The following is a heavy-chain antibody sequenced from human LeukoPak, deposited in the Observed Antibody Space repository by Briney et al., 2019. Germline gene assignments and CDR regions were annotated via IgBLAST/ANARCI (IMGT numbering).Heavy chain of an antibody. CDR2: ISSSSSYI. J-gene: IGHJ4*02. D-gene: IGHD6-19*01. CDR3: ARDFGGEQWLALDY. V-gene: IGHV3-21*01. CDR1: GFTFSSYS. Sequence: PGGSLGLSCAASGFTFSSYSMNWVRQAPGKGLEWVSSISSSSSYIYYADSVKGRFTISRDNAKNSLYLQMNSLRAEDTAVYYCARDFGGEQWLALDYWGQGTLVTVSS.